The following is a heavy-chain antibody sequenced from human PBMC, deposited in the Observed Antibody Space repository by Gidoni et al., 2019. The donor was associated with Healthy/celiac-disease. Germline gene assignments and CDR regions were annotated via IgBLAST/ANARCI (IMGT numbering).Heavy chain of an antibody. J-gene: IGHJ4*02. V-gene: IGHV3-15*01. CDR2: IKSKTDGGTT. CDR1: GFTFSNAW. D-gene: IGHD3-22*01. CDR3: TTHGPSGYYYDSSGSREGLDY. Sequence: EVQLVESGGGLVKPGGSLRLSCAASGFTFSNAWMSWVRQAPGKGLEWVGRIKSKTDGGTTDYAAPVKGRFTISRDDSKNTLYLQMNSLKTEDTAVYYCTTHGPSGYYYDSSGSREGLDYWGQGTLVTVSS.